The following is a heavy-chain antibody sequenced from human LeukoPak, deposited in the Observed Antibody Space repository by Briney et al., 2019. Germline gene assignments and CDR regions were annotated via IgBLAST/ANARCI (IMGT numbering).Heavy chain of an antibody. D-gene: IGHD2-15*01. CDR2: IYYSGST. J-gene: IGHJ4*02. CDR3: ARLSLLGRDY. V-gene: IGHV4-59*08. CDR1: GGSISSYY. Sequence: PSETLSLTCTVSGGSISSYYWSWIRQPPGKGLEWIGYIYYSGSTNYNPSLESRVTISVDTSKNQFSLKLSSVTAADTAVYYCARLSLLGRDYWGQGTLVTVSS.